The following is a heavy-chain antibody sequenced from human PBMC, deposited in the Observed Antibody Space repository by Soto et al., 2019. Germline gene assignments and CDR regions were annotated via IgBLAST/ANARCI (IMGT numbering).Heavy chain of an antibody. D-gene: IGHD6-13*01. CDR2: ISYDGNNK. CDR3: ARDYSSGWCLDY. Sequence: QVQLVESGGGVVQTGNSLRLSCAGSGFPFSAEAMHWVRQAPGKGLEWVAAISYDGNNKNHADSVKGRFTVSRDNSKNTLYLQIYSLRPEDTAVYYCARDYSSGWCLDYWGQGSLVTVSS. J-gene: IGHJ4*02. V-gene: IGHV3-30-3*01. CDR1: GFPFSAEA.